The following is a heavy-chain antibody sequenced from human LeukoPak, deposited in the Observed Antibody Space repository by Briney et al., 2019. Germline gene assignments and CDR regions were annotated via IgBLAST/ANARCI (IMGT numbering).Heavy chain of an antibody. CDR3: ARLSGVSGTYRLDY. CDR1: GFTFSNYS. Sequence: GGSLRLSCSASGFTFSNYSISWVRQAPVKGLEWVANINQDGSQKYYVDSVKGRFTISRDNAKNSLYLQMNSLRAEDTAVYYCARLSGVSGTYRLDYWGQGTLVTVSS. J-gene: IGHJ4*02. CDR2: INQDGSQK. V-gene: IGHV3-7*01. D-gene: IGHD3-16*02.